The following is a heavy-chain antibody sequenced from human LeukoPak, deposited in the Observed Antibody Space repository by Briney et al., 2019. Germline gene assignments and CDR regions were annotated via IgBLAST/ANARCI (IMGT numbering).Heavy chain of an antibody. CDR1: GFTFSSYG. CDR2: IRYDGSNK. J-gene: IGHJ4*02. V-gene: IGHV3-30*02. Sequence: GGSLRLSCAASGFTFSSYGMHRVRQAPGKGLEWVAFIRYDGSNKYYADSVKGRFTISRDNSKNTLYLQMNSLRAEDTAVYYCAKDRLPYSSSDLNFDYWGQGTLVTVSS. D-gene: IGHD6-6*01. CDR3: AKDRLPYSSSDLNFDY.